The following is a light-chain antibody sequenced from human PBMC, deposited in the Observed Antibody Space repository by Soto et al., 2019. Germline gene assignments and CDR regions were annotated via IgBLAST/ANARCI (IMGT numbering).Light chain of an antibody. Sequence: QAVVTQEPSLTVSPGGTVTLACGSSTGAVTSGHYPYWFQQKPGQAPRTLIYDTTNKHSWTPARFSGSLLGGKAALTLSGAQPEDEADYYCLLSYSGARVFGAGTQLTVL. CDR3: LLSYSGARV. V-gene: IGLV7-46*01. CDR2: DTT. CDR1: TGAVTSGHY. J-gene: IGLJ2*01.